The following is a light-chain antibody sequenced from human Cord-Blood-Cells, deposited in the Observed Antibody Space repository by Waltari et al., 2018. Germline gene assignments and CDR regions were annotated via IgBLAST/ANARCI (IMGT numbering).Light chain of an antibody. CDR1: SRDVGGYNH. V-gene: IGLV2-14*01. J-gene: IGLJ2*01. CDR3: SSYTSSSTVV. CDR2: DVS. Sequence: QSALTQPASVSWSPGQPITISCTGTSRDVGGYNHVPWYQQHPGKAPKLMIYDVSKRPSGVSNRFSGSKSGNTASLTISGLQAEDEADYYCSSYTSSSTVVFGGGTKLTVL.